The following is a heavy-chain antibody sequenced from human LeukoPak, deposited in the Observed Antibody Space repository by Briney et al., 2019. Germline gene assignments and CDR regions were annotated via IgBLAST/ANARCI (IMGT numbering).Heavy chain of an antibody. D-gene: IGHD3-22*01. V-gene: IGHV2-5*02. Sequence: SGPTLFNPTQPLTLTRTLAGSSRSTSGVRVGWNRQPPRKALEWLAPIYWDDDNSYSPSLKSRLTITKDTSKNQEVLTMTNMDPVDTATYYCAHLYYDSSGYYPFDYWGQGTLVTVSS. J-gene: IGHJ4*02. CDR2: IYWDDDN. CDR1: GSSRSTSGVR. CDR3: AHLYYDSSGYYPFDY.